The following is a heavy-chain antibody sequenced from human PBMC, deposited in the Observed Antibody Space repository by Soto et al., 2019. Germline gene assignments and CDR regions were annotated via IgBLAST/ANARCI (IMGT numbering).Heavy chain of an antibody. J-gene: IGHJ4*02. V-gene: IGHV4-31*03. CDR1: GGSISSGGYY. Sequence: QVQLQESGPGLVKPSQTLSLTCTVSGGSISSGGYYWSWIRQHPGKGLEWIGYIYYSGSTYYNPSLKSRVTISVDTSTNQFSLKLSSVTAADTAVYYCARGGLTTVTSARIDYWGQGTLVTVSS. CDR3: ARGGLTTVTSARIDY. CDR2: IYYSGST. D-gene: IGHD4-17*01.